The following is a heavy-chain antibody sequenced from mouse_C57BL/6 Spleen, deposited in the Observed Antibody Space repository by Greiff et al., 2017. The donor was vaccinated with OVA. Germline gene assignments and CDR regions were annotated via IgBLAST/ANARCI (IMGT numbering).Heavy chain of an antibody. Sequence: VQLQQSGPGLVQPSQSLSITCTVSGFSLTSYGVHWVRQSPGKGLEWLGVIWSGGSTDYNAAFISRLSISKDNSKSQVFFKMNSLQADDTAIYYCAVHYGSSPHWYFDVWGTGTTVTVSS. D-gene: IGHD1-1*01. CDR1: GFSLTSYG. CDR2: IWSGGST. V-gene: IGHV2-2*01. CDR3: AVHYGSSPHWYFDV. J-gene: IGHJ1*03.